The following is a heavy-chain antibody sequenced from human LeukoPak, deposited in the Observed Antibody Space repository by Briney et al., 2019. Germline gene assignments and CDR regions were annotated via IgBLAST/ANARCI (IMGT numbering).Heavy chain of an antibody. V-gene: IGHV3-9*01. CDR2: ISWNSGSI. J-gene: IGHJ6*02. D-gene: IGHD3-10*01. Sequence: GRSLRLSCAASGFTFDDYAMHWVRQAPGKGLEWVSGISWNSGSIGYADSVKGRFTISRDNAKNSLYLQMNSLRAEDTALYYCAKDSTYYYGSGSSSDGMDVWGQGTTVTVSS. CDR1: GFTFDDYA. CDR3: AKDSTYYYGSGSSSDGMDV.